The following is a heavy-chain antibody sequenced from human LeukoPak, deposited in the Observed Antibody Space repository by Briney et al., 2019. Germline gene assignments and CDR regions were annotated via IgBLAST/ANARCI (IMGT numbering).Heavy chain of an antibody. CDR3: AKDRSPHITMIVAGSTYYYYYGMDV. CDR2: ISWNSGSI. V-gene: IGHV3-9*01. Sequence: GGSLRLSCAASGFTFDGYAMHWLRQAPGKGPEWVSGISWNSGSIGYADSVKRRFTISRDNGKNSMYLQMNSLRAEDTALYYCAKDRSPHITMIVAGSTYYYYYGMDVWGQGTTVTVSS. D-gene: IGHD3-22*01. J-gene: IGHJ6*02. CDR1: GFTFDGYA.